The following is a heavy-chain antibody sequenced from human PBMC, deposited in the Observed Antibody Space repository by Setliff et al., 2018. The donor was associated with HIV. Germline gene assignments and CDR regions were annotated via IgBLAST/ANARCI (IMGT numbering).Heavy chain of an antibody. D-gene: IGHD1-26*01. CDR2: VKQDGTET. CDR1: GFRFRSYW. Sequence: GSLRLSCAASGFRFRSYWMSWVRQAPGKGLESVANVKQDGTETLYVDSVKGRFTISRDNANNLVCLQMNSLRVEDAAVYFCARWGSGSYERVFDYWGQGMLVTVSS. J-gene: IGHJ4*02. CDR3: ARWGSGSYERVFDY. V-gene: IGHV3-7*01.